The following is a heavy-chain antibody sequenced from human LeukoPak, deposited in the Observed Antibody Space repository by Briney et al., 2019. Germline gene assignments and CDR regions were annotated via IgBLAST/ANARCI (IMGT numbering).Heavy chain of an antibody. CDR3: ARDHLQGNWFDP. CDR1: GGTFSSHA. Sequence: ASVKVSCKASGGTFSSHAISWVRQAPGQGLEWMGRIIPILGIANYAQKFQGRVTITTDKSTSTAYMELSSLRSEDTAVYYCARDHLQGNWFDPWGQGTLVTVSS. CDR2: IIPILGIA. J-gene: IGHJ5*02. D-gene: IGHD3-3*02. V-gene: IGHV1-69*04.